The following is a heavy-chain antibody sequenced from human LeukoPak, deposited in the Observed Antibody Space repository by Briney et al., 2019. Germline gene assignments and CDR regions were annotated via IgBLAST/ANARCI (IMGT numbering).Heavy chain of an antibody. CDR1: GFTFSSYS. CDR2: ISSSSSYI. V-gene: IGHV3-21*01. Sequence: GGSLRLSCAASGFTFSSYSMNWVRQAPGKGLEWGSSISSSSSYIYYADSVKGRFTISRDNAKNSLYLQMNSLRAEDTAVYYCARVRSYDSSVGYAFDIWGQGTMVTVSS. D-gene: IGHD3-22*01. J-gene: IGHJ3*02. CDR3: ARVRSYDSSVGYAFDI.